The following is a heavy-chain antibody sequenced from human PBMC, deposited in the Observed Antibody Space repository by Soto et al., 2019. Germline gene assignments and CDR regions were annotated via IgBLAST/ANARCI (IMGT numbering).Heavy chain of an antibody. CDR3: ARDASTSWHYFDY. Sequence: QVQLQESGPGLVKPSQTLSLTCTVSGGSIRSGGYYWSWISQHPEKGLEWIGHIYHSGNTYYNPSLKNRVTILVDTSKSQFSLKLSSVTAADTAVYYCARDASTSWHYFDYWGQGTLVTVSS. J-gene: IGHJ4*02. D-gene: IGHD6-13*01. CDR1: GGSIRSGGYY. V-gene: IGHV4-31*03. CDR2: IYHSGNT.